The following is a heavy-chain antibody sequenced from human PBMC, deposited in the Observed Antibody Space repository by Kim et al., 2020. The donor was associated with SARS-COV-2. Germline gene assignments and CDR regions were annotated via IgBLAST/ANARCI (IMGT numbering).Heavy chain of an antibody. J-gene: IGHJ6*02. CDR1: GFTFSSYA. CDR3: AKKKIAVAGSYYYYYGMDV. V-gene: IGHV3-23*01. D-gene: IGHD6-19*01. CDR2: ISGSGGST. Sequence: GGSLRLSCAASGFTFSSYAMSWVRQAPGKGLEWVSAISGSGGSTYYADSVKGRFTISRDNSKNTLYLQMNSLRAEDTAVYYCAKKKIAVAGSYYYYYGMDVWGQGTTVTVSS.